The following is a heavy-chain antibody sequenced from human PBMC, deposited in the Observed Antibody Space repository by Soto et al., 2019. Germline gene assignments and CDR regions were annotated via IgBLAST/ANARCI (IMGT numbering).Heavy chain of an antibody. CDR2: IIPILGIA. Sequence: QVQLVQSGAEVKKPGSSVKVSCKASGGTFSSDTISWVRQAPGQGLEWMGRIIPILGIANYAQKFQGRVTITADKSTSTAYMELSSLRSEDTAVYYCARGQSVVPAISHSFDYWGQGTLVTVSS. CDR1: GGTFSSDT. J-gene: IGHJ4*02. V-gene: IGHV1-69*02. CDR3: ARGQSVVPAISHSFDY. D-gene: IGHD2-2*01.